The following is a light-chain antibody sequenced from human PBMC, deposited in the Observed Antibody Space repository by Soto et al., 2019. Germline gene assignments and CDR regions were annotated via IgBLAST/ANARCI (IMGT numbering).Light chain of an antibody. CDR3: QQYGSSPLT. V-gene: IGKV3-20*01. J-gene: IGKJ4*01. Sequence: EIVLTQSPGTLSLSPGERATLSCRASQSVTSYYLGWYQQKPGQSPSLLIYGASNRATGVPDRFSGSGSGTDFTLTISRLEPEDFAVYYRQQYGSSPLTFGGGTKVEI. CDR2: GAS. CDR1: QSVTSYY.